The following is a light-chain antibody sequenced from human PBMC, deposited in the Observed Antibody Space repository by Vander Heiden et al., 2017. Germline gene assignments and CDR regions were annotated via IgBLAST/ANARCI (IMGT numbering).Light chain of an antibody. J-gene: IGKJ1*01. CDR1: QGISSY. Sequence: DIQLTQSPSFLSASVGDRVTITCRASQGISSYLAWYQQKPGKAPKLLIYAASTLQSGVPSTFSSSGSGTEFTLTISSLQPEDFATYYCQQLNSYPRTFGQGTKVEIK. V-gene: IGKV1-9*01. CDR2: AAS. CDR3: QQLNSYPRT.